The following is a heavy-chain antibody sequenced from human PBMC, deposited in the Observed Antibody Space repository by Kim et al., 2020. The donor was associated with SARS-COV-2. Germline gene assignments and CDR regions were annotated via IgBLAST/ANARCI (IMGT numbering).Heavy chain of an antibody. J-gene: IGHJ6*02. CDR2: ISAYNGNT. V-gene: IGHV1-18*01. CDR3: ARASHGSGGRWEYYYGMDV. Sequence: ASVKVSCKASGYTFTSYGISWVRQAPGQGLEWMGWISAYNGNTNYAQKLQGRVTMTTDTSTSTAYMELRSLRSDDTAVYYWARASHGSGGRWEYYYGMDVWGQGTTVTVSS. CDR1: GYTFTSYG. D-gene: IGHD2-15*01.